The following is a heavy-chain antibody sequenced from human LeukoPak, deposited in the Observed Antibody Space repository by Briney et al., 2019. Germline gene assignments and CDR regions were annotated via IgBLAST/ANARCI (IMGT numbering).Heavy chain of an antibody. CDR1: GFTFSSHS. CDR3: ARPTSTTSNDGFDI. CDR2: ISSGSGYM. D-gene: IGHD2-2*01. Sequence: PGGSLRLSCAGSGFTFSSHSMNWVRQAPGQGLEWVSSISSGSGYMYYADSVKGRFTISRDNARNSLFLQMNSLRAEDTAIYYCARPTSTTSNDGFDIWGRGTMVTVS. J-gene: IGHJ3*02. V-gene: IGHV3-21*01.